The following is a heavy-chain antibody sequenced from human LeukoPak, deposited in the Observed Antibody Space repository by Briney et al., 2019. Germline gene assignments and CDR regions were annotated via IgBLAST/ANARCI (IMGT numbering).Heavy chain of an antibody. J-gene: IGHJ4*02. Sequence: ASVKVSCKASGYTFTGYYMHWVRQAPGQGLEWMGWINPNSGGTNYAQKFQGRVTMTRDTSISTAYMELSRLRSDDTAVYYCARASYPGITMVRGVIIRYEGDYFDYWGQGALVTVSS. CDR2: INPNSGGT. D-gene: IGHD3-10*01. CDR1: GYTFTGYY. CDR3: ARASYPGITMVRGVIIRYEGDYFDY. V-gene: IGHV1-2*02.